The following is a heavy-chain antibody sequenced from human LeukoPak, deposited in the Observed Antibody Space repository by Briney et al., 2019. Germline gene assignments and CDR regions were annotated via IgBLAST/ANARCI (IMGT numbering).Heavy chain of an antibody. CDR1: GFTFSSYA. D-gene: IGHD4-23*01. Sequence: QTGGSLRLSCAASGFTFSSYAMSWVRQAPGKGLEWVSAISGSGGSTYYADSVKGRFTISRDNSKNTLYLQMNSLRAEDTAVYYCAKDLGLRWFPSYGMDVWGQGTTVTVSS. CDR3: AKDLGLRWFPSYGMDV. V-gene: IGHV3-23*01. CDR2: ISGSGGST. J-gene: IGHJ6*02.